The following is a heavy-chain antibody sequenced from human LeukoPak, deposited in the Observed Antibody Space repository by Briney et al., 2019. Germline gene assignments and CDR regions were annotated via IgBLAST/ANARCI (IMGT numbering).Heavy chain of an antibody. V-gene: IGHV1-24*01. CDR1: GFTFSSYA. D-gene: IGHD6-13*01. CDR2: FDPEDGET. Sequence: GGSLRLSCAASGFTFSSYAMHWVRQAPGKGLEWMGGFDPEDGETIYAQKFQGRVTMTEDASTDTAYMELSSLRSEDTAVYYCATDRVAAAGTAGEMVYWGQGTLVTVSS. J-gene: IGHJ4*02. CDR3: ATDRVAAAGTAGEMVY.